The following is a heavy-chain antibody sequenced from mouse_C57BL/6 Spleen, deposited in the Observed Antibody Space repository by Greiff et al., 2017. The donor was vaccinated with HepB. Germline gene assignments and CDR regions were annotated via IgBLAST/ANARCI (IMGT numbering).Heavy chain of an antibody. J-gene: IGHJ1*03. V-gene: IGHV5-9-1*02. CDR3: TRGSYYGSSYNWYFDV. D-gene: IGHD1-1*01. CDR2: ISSGGDYI. CDR1: GFTFSSYA. Sequence: DVHLVESGEGLVKPGGSLKLSCAASGFTFSSYAMSWVRQTPEKRLEWVAYISSGGDYIYYADTVKGRFTISRDNARNTLYLQMSSLKSEDTAMYYCTRGSYYGSSYNWYFDVWGTGTTVTVSS.